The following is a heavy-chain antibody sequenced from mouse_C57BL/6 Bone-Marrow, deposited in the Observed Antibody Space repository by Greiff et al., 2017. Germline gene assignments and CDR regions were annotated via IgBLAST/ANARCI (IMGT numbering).Heavy chain of an antibody. CDR3: ARCITSVVARSYWYFDV. Sequence: QLQQSGPELVKPGASVKISCKASGYAFSSSWMNWVKQRPGKGLEWIGRIYPGDGDTNYNGKFKGKATLTADKSSSTAYMQLSSLESEDSRVYFCARCITSVVARSYWYFDVWGTGTTVTVSS. J-gene: IGHJ1*03. CDR2: IYPGDGDT. D-gene: IGHD1-1*01. CDR1: GYAFSSSW. V-gene: IGHV1-82*01.